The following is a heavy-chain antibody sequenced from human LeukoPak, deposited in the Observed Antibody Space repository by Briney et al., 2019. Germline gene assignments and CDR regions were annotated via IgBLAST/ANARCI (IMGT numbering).Heavy chain of an antibody. D-gene: IGHD2-15*01. V-gene: IGHV3-30-3*01. Sequence: GRSLRLSCAASGFPFGHRAIHWVRQAPGKGLEWVAVISYDGINKYYGDSVQGRFRMSRDNSKYTLSMQMNGLRADDTGVYYCARDSGGLTTLDIFDYWGQGTLVTVSS. CDR1: GFPFGHRA. CDR2: ISYDGINK. CDR3: ARDSGGLTTLDIFDY. J-gene: IGHJ4*02.